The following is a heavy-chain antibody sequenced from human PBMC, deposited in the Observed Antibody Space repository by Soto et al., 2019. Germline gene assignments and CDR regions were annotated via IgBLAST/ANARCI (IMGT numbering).Heavy chain of an antibody. CDR1: GYTFTSYG. D-gene: IGHD5-12*01. Sequence: QVQLVQSGAEVKKPGASVKVSCKASGYTFTSYGISWVRQAPGQRLEWMGRISANNGNRNYAQKLQGRVTMTTDTATRAVSREMANVRSDDTAVKFCASVVADSGDWFDLVGQGTLATAAS. CDR3: ASVVADSGDWFDL. V-gene: IGHV1-18*01. J-gene: IGHJ5*02. CDR2: ISANNGNR.